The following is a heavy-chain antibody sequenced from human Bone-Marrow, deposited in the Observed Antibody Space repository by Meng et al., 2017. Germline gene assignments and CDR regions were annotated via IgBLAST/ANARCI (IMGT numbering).Heavy chain of an antibody. J-gene: IGHJ5*02. D-gene: IGHD3-10*01. CDR1: GYTFSSYG. CDR2: ISAYNGNT. CDR3: AREWDLGSGSRPYNWFDP. Sequence: ASVKVSCKASGYTFSSYGISWVRQAPGQGLEWMGWISAYNGNTNYPQKFQGRVTMTTDTSTSTAYMEMRSLRSDDTAVYYCAREWDLGSGSRPYNWFDPWGQGTLVTVSS. V-gene: IGHV1-18*01.